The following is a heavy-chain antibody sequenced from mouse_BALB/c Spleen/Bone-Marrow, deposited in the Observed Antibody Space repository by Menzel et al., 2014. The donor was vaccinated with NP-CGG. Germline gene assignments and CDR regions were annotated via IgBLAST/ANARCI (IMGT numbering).Heavy chain of an antibody. CDR1: GFTFSSYA. J-gene: IGHJ3*01. CDR3: AREGDVDDPAWFAY. V-gene: IGHV5-6-5*01. Sequence: EVMLVESGGGLVKPGGSLKLSCAASGFTFSSYAMSWVRRTPEKRLEWVASISSGGSTYYPDSVKGRFTISRDNARNILCMQMSSLRSEDTAMYYCAREGDVDDPAWFAYWGQGTLVTVSA. D-gene: IGHD2-12*01. CDR2: ISSGGST.